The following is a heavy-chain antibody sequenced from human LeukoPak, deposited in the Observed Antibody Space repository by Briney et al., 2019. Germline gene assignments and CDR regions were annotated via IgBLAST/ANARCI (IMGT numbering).Heavy chain of an antibody. CDR2: IIPIFGPA. J-gene: IGHJ6*03. CDR1: GGTFSRSA. Sequence: GASVKVSCKASGGTFSRSAISWVRQAPGQGLEWMGGIIPIFGPADYAQKFQGRVTITADESTSTAYLELSSLRSEDTAMYYCARDRPYYYDYVWGSYMSMDVWGKGTTVTISS. D-gene: IGHD3-16*01. CDR3: ARDRPYYYDYVWGSYMSMDV. V-gene: IGHV1-69*13.